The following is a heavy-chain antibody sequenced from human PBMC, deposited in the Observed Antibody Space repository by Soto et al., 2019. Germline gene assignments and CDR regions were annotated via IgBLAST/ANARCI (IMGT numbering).Heavy chain of an antibody. Sequence: QVHLLQSGAEVQKPGASVKVSCKTSGYTFNDFGITWVRQAPGLGLEWLGWIYSKAGKMNFAPKFQNRVIMTTDTSTSTAFMELTSLTFDVSAISFCARDIAFDIDYWGQGTLVTVS. CDR1: GYTFNDFG. D-gene: IGHD2-15*01. CDR2: IYSKAGKM. CDR3: ARDIAFDIDY. V-gene: IGHV1-18*01. J-gene: IGHJ4*02.